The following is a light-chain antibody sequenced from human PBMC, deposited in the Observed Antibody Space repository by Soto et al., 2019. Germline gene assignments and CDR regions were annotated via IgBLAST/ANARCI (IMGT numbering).Light chain of an antibody. V-gene: IGKV3-20*01. Sequence: EIVLTQSPGTLSLSPVERATLSCRASQSVSSSYLAWYQQKPGQAPRLLIYGASSRATGIPDRFSVSGSGTDFTLTISRLEPEDFAVYYGQKYDSSPINCGQGKRREIK. CDR1: QSVSSSY. CDR3: QKYDSSPIN. CDR2: GAS. J-gene: IGKJ5*01.